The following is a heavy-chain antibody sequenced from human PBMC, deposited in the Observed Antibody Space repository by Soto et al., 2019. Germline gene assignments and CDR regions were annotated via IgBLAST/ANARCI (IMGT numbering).Heavy chain of an antibody. Sequence: AASVKVSCKVSGYTLTELSMHWVRQAPGKGLEWMGGFDPEDGETIYAQKFQGRVTMTEDTSTDTAYMELSSLRSVDTAVYYFALEEHQLVLGNYYYHFGMDVWCQGTTVTVSS. CDR1: GYTLTELS. V-gene: IGHV1-24*01. D-gene: IGHD6-13*01. J-gene: IGHJ6*02. CDR3: ALEEHQLVLGNYYYHFGMDV. CDR2: FDPEDGET.